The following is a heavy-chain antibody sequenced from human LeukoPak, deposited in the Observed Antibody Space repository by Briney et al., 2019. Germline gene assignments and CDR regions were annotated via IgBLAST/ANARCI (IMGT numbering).Heavy chain of an antibody. CDR2: INPISGGT. CDR3: ARQVAGTLFYFDY. Sequence: ASVKVSCKASGYSFTGYYLHWVRQAPGQGLEWMGRINPISGGTIYAQKFQGRVTMTRGTSISTVYVELSRLKSDDTAVFYCARQVAGTLFYFDYWGQGALVTVSS. V-gene: IGHV1-2*06. D-gene: IGHD6-19*01. J-gene: IGHJ4*02. CDR1: GYSFTGYY.